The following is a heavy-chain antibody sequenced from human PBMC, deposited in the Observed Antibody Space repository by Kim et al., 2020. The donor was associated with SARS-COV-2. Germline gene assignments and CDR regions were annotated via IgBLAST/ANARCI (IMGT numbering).Heavy chain of an antibody. V-gene: IGHV4-39*01. D-gene: IGHD2-15*01. CDR2: IYYSGST. CDR3: ARHEMTLVGFARYFDL. CDR1: GGSISSSSYY. Sequence: SETLSLTCTVSGGSISSSSYYWGWIRQPPGKGLEWIGSIYYSGSTYYNPSLKSRVTISVDTSKNQFSLKLSSVTAADTAVYYCARHEMTLVGFARYFDLWGRGTLVTVSS. J-gene: IGHJ2*01.